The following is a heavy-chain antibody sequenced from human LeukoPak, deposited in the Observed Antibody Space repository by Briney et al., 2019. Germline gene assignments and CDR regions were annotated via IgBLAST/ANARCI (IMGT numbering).Heavy chain of an antibody. CDR2: IYYSGST. CDR1: GGSISSYY. CDR3: ARLFTSSGGWFDH. V-gene: IGHV4-59*01. Sequence: PSETLSLTCTVSGGSISSYYWSWIRQPPGKGLEWIGYIYYSGSTNYNPSLKSRVTISVDTSKNQFSLKLSSVTAADTAVYYCARLFTSSGGWFDHWGQGTLVTVSS. J-gene: IGHJ5*02. D-gene: IGHD2-2*01.